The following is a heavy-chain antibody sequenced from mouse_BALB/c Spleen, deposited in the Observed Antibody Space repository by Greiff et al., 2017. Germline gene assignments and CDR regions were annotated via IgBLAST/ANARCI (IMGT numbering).Heavy chain of an antibody. Sequence: EVTVVESGGGLVKPGGSLKLSCAASVFTFSSYTMSWVRQTPEKRLEWVATISSGGGNTYYPDGVTGRFTISRDNAKNNLYLQMSSLRSEDTALYYCARYNPYYFDYWGQGTTLTVSS. CDR2: ISSGGGNT. V-gene: IGHV5-9*03. J-gene: IGHJ2*01. CDR3: ARYNPYYFDY. CDR1: VFTFSSYT.